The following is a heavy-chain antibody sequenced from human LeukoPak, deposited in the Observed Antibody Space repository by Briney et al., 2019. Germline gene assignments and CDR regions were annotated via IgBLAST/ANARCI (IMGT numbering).Heavy chain of an antibody. CDR2: IYYSGST. Sequence: SETLSLTCTVSGGSIYSYYWSWIRQPPGKGLEWIGYIYYSGSTNYNPSLKSRVTISVDTSKNQFSLKLSSVTAADTAVYYCARSSVADYWGQGTLVTVSS. V-gene: IGHV4-59*01. D-gene: IGHD2-15*01. CDR1: GGSIYSYY. J-gene: IGHJ4*02. CDR3: ARSSVADY.